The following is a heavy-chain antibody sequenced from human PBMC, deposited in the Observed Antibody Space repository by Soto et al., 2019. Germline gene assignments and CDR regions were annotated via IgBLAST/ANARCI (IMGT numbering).Heavy chain of an antibody. CDR1: GDSVSSNSAA. Sequence: SQTLSLTCAISGDSVSSNSAAWNWIRRSPSRGLEWLGRTYYRSKWYNEYAVSVKSRIAINPDTSENQFSLQLNSVTPEDTAVYYCARTSGHFDSWGQGTLVTVPS. CDR3: ARTSGHFDS. J-gene: IGHJ4*02. D-gene: IGHD6-19*01. V-gene: IGHV6-1*01. CDR2: TYYRSKWYN.